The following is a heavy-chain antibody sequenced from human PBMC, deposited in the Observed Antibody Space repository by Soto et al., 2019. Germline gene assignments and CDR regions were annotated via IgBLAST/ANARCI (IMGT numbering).Heavy chain of an antibody. V-gene: IGHV3-23*01. CDR3: AKGFAPNYYDSSCLDY. Sequence: GGSLRLSCAASGFTFSSYAMSWVRQAPGKGLEWVSAISGSGGSTYYADSVKGRFTISRDNSKNTLYLQMNSLRAEDTAVYYCAKGFAPNYYDSSCLDYWGQGTLVTVSS. D-gene: IGHD3-22*01. CDR2: ISGSGGST. CDR1: GFTFSSYA. J-gene: IGHJ4*02.